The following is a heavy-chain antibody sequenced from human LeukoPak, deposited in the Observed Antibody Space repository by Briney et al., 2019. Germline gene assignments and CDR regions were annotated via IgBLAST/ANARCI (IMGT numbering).Heavy chain of an antibody. D-gene: IGHD2-2*01. J-gene: IGHJ4*02. V-gene: IGHV3-74*01. CDR1: GFTFSSYW. Sequence: GGSLRLSCAASGFTFSSYWMHWVRQAPGKGLVWVSRINSDGSSTSYADSVKGRFTISRDNAKNSLYLQMNSLRAEDTAVYYCARVQDIVVVPAAMGAFEYWGQGTLVTVSS. CDR2: INSDGSST. CDR3: ARVQDIVVVPAAMGAFEY.